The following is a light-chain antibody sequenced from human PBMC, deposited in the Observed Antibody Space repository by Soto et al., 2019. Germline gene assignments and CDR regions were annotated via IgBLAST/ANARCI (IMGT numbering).Light chain of an antibody. CDR3: SSYAGSNNLV. J-gene: IGLJ3*02. V-gene: IGLV2-8*01. Sequence: QSALTQPPSASGSPGQSVTISCTGTSSDLGGYNYVSWYQQHPGKAPKLMIYEVSKRPSGVPDRFSGSKSGNTASLTVSGLHAEDEADYYCSSYAGSNNLVFGGGTQLTVL. CDR1: SSDLGGYNY. CDR2: EVS.